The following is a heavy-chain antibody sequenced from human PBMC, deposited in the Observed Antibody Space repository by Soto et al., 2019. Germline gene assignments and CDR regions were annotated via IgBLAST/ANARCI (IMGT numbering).Heavy chain of an antibody. CDR1: GFAFSNYP. V-gene: IGHV3-23*01. CDR3: AKSNGDSWERYYFDY. CDR2: IGGSGYNT. Sequence: EVQLLESGGGLVQPGGSLRLSCAASGFAFSNYPMSWVRQAPGKGLEWVSGIGGSGYNTYYAGSVKGRFTISRDNYKSTLYLQMNSLRAEDTVVYYCAKSNGDSWERYYFDYWGQGTLLTVSS. J-gene: IGHJ4*02. D-gene: IGHD1-26*01.